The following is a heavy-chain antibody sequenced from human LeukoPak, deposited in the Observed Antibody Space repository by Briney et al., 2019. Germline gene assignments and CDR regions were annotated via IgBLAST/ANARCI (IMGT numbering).Heavy chain of an antibody. D-gene: IGHD2-21*01. CDR2: ISASGDDT. CDR3: AKDRVVIMPASLNY. J-gene: IGHJ4*02. V-gene: IGHV3-23*01. CDR1: GFTFSSYA. Sequence: GGSLRLSCAASGFTFSSYAMSRVRQVPGTGLEWVSAISASGDDTYYADFVKGRFTISRDNSKNTLYLQMNSLRAEDTAVYYCAKDRVVIMPASLNYWGQGTLVTVSS.